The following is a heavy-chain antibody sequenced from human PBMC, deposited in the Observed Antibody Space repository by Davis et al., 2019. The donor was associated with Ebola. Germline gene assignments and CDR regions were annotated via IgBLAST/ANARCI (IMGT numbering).Heavy chain of an antibody. CDR2: IYPGDSDT. Sequence: GESLKISCKGSGYSFANYWIGWVRQMPGKGLEWMGTIYPGDSDTRYSPSFQGQVIISADKSISTAYLQWSSLKASDTAMYYCARRFDDAEYFQYWGQGTLVTVPS. D-gene: IGHD3-9*01. CDR3: ARRFDDAEYFQY. J-gene: IGHJ1*01. CDR1: GYSFANYW. V-gene: IGHV5-51*01.